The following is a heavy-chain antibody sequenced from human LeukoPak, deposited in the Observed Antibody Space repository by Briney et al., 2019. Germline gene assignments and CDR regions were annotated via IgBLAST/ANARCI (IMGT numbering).Heavy chain of an antibody. V-gene: IGHV4-59*01. CDR1: GGSISSYY. CDR3: ARADGGRVGATIDY. J-gene: IGHJ4*02. D-gene: IGHD1-26*01. CDR2: IYYSGST. Sequence: PSETLSLTCTVSGGSISSYYWSWIRQPPGKGLEWIGYIYYSGSTNYNPSLKSRVTISVDTSKNQFSLKLSSVTAADTAVYYCARADGGRVGATIDYWGQGTLFTVSS.